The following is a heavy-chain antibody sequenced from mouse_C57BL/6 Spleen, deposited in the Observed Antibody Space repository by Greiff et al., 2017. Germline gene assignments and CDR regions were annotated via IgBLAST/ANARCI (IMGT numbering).Heavy chain of an antibody. J-gene: IGHJ3*01. V-gene: IGHV3-6*01. CDR2: ISYDGST. Sequence: EVQLQESGPGLVKPSQSLSLTCSVTGYSITSGYYWNWIRQFPGNKLEWMGYISYDGSTNYNPSLKNRISFTRDTSKNQSFLKLNSVTTEDTAKYYCATDSSGYGEAYWGQGTLVTVSA. CDR1: GYSITSGYY. D-gene: IGHD3-2*02. CDR3: ATDSSGYGEAY.